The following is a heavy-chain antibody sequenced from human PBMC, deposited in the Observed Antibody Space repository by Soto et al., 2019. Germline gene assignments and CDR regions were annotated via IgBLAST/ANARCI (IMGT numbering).Heavy chain of an antibody. CDR3: TTLPYCSSTSCYAGHNAFDI. Sequence: ESGGGLVKPGGSLRLSCAASGFTFSNAWMNWVRQAPGKGLEWVGRIKSKTDGGTTDYAAPVKGRFTISRDDSKNTLYLQMNSLKTEDTAVYYCTTLPYCSSTSCYAGHNAFDIWGQGTMVTVSS. V-gene: IGHV3-15*07. CDR2: IKSKTDGGTT. CDR1: GFTFSNAW. J-gene: IGHJ3*02. D-gene: IGHD2-2*01.